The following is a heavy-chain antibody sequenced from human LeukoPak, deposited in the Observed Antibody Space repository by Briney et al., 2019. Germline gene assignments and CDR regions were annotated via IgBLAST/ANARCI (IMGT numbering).Heavy chain of an antibody. CDR2: ISRSSSYI. D-gene: IGHD2-15*01. V-gene: IGHV3-21*01. J-gene: IGHJ3*02. Sequence: GGSLRLSCAASGFTFSNYGMNWVRQAPGKGLEWVSSISRSSSYIYYADSVKGRFTISRDNAKNSLYLQMNNLRAEDTAVYYCARGVGKSGAFDIWGQGTMVTVSS. CDR1: GFTFSNYG. CDR3: ARGVGKSGAFDI.